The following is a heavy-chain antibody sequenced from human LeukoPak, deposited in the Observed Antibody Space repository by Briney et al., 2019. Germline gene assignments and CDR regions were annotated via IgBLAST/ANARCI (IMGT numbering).Heavy chain of an antibody. D-gene: IGHD6-13*01. CDR2: IKQDGSEK. J-gene: IGHJ4*02. CDR1: GLNVGSNY. Sequence: GGSLRLSCVASGLNVGSNYMTWVRQAPGKGLEWVANIKQDGSEKYYVDSVKGRFTISRDNAKNSLYLQMNSLRAEDTAMYYCARDSAGNDYWGQGTLVTVSS. CDR3: ARDSAGNDY. V-gene: IGHV3-7*01.